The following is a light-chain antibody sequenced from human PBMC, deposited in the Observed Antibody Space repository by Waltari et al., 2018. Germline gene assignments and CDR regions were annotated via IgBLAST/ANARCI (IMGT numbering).Light chain of an antibody. CDR1: SSDVGRYNY. CDR2: DVS. J-gene: IGLJ2*01. V-gene: IGLV2-14*03. CDR3: NSYASNSNGL. Sequence: QSALTQPASVSGSPGQSITISCTGTSSDVGRYNYVSWYQQPPGKAPKLLIYDVSNRPSGVPRRFSGSKSGNTASLTISGLQAADEAHYYCNSYASNSNGLFGGGTKLTIL.